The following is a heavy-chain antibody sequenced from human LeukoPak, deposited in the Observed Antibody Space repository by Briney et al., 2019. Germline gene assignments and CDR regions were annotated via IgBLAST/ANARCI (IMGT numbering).Heavy chain of an antibody. J-gene: IGHJ4*02. D-gene: IGHD3-10*01. CDR1: GISFRNYA. V-gene: IGHV3-23*01. CDR3: ARASWVSDPDAVR. Sequence: GGSLRLSCAASGISFRNYAMGWVRQAPAREPEWVSSLRGNDETFYADSVKGRFTLSRDDSRNTVYLQLNNLRVEDTAIYYCARASWVSDPDAVRWGQGTQVTVSS. CDR2: LRGNDET.